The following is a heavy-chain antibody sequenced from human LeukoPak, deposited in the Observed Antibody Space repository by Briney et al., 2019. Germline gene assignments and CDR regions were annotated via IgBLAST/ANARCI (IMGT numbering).Heavy chain of an antibody. CDR2: INAGNGNT. Sequence: ASVKVSCKASGYTFTSYAMHWVRQAPGQRPEWMGWINAGNGNTKYSQKFQGRVTITRDTSASTAYMELSSLRSEDTAVYYCARLGFLTGYLMSFDYWGQGTLVTVSS. V-gene: IGHV1-3*01. CDR1: GYTFTSYA. J-gene: IGHJ4*02. CDR3: ARLGFLTGYLMSFDY. D-gene: IGHD3-9*01.